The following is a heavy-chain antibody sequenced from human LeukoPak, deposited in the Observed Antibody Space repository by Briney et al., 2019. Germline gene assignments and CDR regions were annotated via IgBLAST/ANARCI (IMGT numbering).Heavy chain of an antibody. J-gene: IGHJ4*02. D-gene: IGHD3-10*01. CDR1: GYTFTGCY. V-gene: IGHV1-2*02. Sequence: ASVKVSCKASGYTFTGCYMHWVRQAPGQGLELMGWINPNSGGTNYAQKFQGRVTMTRDTSISTAYMELSRLRSDDTAVYYCARDTGRYYYGSGSYDYWGQGTLVTVSS. CDR3: ARDTGRYYYGSGSYDY. CDR2: INPNSGGT.